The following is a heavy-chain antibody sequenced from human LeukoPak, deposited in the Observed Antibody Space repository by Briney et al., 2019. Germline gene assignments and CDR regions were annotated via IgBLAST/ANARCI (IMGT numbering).Heavy chain of an antibody. CDR2: ISSSSYI. V-gene: IGHV3-21*01. Sequence: GGSLRLSCAASGFTFSSYSMNWVRQAPGKGLEWVSSISSSSYIYYADSVKGRFTISRDNAKNSLYLQMNSLRAEDTTVYYCARVKRGYGDYGGLDYWGQGTLVTVSS. D-gene: IGHD4-17*01. J-gene: IGHJ4*02. CDR1: GFTFSSYS. CDR3: ARVKRGYGDYGGLDY.